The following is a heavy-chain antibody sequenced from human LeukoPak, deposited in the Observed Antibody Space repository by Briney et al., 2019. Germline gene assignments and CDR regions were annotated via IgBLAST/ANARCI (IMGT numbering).Heavy chain of an antibody. CDR3: ARRRASMVRGGPAFDY. D-gene: IGHD3-10*01. CDR1: GGSISSSSYY. V-gene: IGHV4-39*07. CDR2: IYYSGST. Sequence: PSETLSLTCTVSGGSISSSSYYWGWIRQPPGKGLEWIGSIYYSGSTYYNPSLKSRVTISVDTSKNQFSLKLSSVTAADTAVYYCARRRASMVRGGPAFDYWGQGTLVTVSS. J-gene: IGHJ4*02.